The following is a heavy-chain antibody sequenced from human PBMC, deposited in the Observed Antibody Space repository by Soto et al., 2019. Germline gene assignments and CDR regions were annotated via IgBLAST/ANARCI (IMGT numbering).Heavy chain of an antibody. CDR1: GFTFSQYA. V-gene: IGHV3-23*01. CDR2: IGGAGSNI. J-gene: IGHJ4*02. CDR3: AKGPAAGTRL. D-gene: IGHD6-19*01. Sequence: GEYLKIYYAASGFTFSQYAMTWARHAPGKGLERVLVIGGAGSNIYYADSVEGRFTVSRDDSKNTLYLRMDSLRVEDTAVYHCAKGPAAGTRLWGQGTLVTVSS.